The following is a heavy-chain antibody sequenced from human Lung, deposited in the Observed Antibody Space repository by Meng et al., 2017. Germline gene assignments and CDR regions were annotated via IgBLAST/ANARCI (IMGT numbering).Heavy chain of an antibody. J-gene: IGHJ4*02. CDR3: TISDYGNFDY. CDR2: IDPSGGST. CDR1: GYTFTSYY. V-gene: IGHV1-46*03. D-gene: IGHD4-17*01. Sequence: QVQLVQSGAEVKNPGASVKVSCKASGYTFTSYYMHWVRQAPGQGLEWMGIIDPSGGSTDYAQKFQGRVTVTGDTSTSTVYMDLSSLRSEDTAVYYCTISDYGNFDYWGQGTLVTVFS.